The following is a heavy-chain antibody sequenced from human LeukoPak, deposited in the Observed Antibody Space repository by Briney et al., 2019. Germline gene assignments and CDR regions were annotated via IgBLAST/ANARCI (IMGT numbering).Heavy chain of an antibody. V-gene: IGHV1-46*01. CDR1: GYTFTGYY. CDR3: ARDPTVVTPDYYYYMDV. J-gene: IGHJ6*03. D-gene: IGHD4-23*01. Sequence: ASVKVSCKASGYTFTGYYMHWVRQAPGQGLEWMGIINPSGGSTSYAQKFQGRVTMTRDMSTSTVYMELSSLRSEDTAVYYCARDPTVVTPDYYYYMDVWGKGTTVTVSS. CDR2: INPSGGST.